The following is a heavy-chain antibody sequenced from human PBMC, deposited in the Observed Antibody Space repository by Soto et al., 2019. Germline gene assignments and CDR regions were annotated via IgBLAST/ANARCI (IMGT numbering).Heavy chain of an antibody. Sequence: PSETLSLTCAVSGGSISSGGYSWSWIRQPPGKGLEWIGYIYHSGSTYYNPSLKSRVTISVDRSKNQFSLKLSSVTAADTAVYYCARGTDYDSSGYYYYSLDYWGQGTLVTVSS. CDR1: GGSISSGGYS. V-gene: IGHV4-30-2*01. CDR3: ARGTDYDSSGYYYYSLDY. CDR2: IYHSGST. D-gene: IGHD3-22*01. J-gene: IGHJ4*02.